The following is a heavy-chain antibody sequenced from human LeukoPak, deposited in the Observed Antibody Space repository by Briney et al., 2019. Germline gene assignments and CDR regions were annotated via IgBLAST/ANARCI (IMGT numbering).Heavy chain of an antibody. CDR2: ISGSCGNT. J-gene: IGHJ4*02. Sequence: GGSLRLSCATSGFTFSTFAMTWVRQAPGKGLEWVSSISGSCGNTYYADSVEGRFTISRDSSKNTLYLQMSSLRAEDTTVYYCAKRTSGFCSTTSCYGHDFWGQGTLVTVSS. CDR3: AKRTSGFCSTTSCYGHDF. CDR1: GFTFSTFA. V-gene: IGHV3-23*01. D-gene: IGHD2-2*03.